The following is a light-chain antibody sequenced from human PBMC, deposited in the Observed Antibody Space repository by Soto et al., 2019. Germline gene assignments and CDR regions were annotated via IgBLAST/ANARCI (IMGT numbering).Light chain of an antibody. V-gene: IGKV1-5*01. J-gene: IGKJ2*01. CDR3: QQYNSYSHT. CDR2: DAS. CDR1: QSISSW. Sequence: DTQMTQSPSTLSASVGDRVTITCRASQSISSWLARYQQKPGKAPKLLIYDASSLESGVPSRFSGSGSGTEFTLTISSLQPDDFATYYCQQYNSYSHTFGQGTKLEIK.